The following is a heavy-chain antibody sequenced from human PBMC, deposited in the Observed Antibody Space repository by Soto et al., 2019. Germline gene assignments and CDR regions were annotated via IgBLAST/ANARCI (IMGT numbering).Heavy chain of an antibody. D-gene: IGHD1-26*01. V-gene: IGHV1-46*01. CDR2: INPSSGDT. CDR1: GYSFTKYY. Sequence: QVQMVQSGAEVKTPGASVNVSCKASGYSFTKYYLHWGRQAPGQRLEWMAIINPSSGDTTYAQKFQGRVTVTSYTSTSTVYMELRSLTSEDTAIYYCARVALSGGGWLDPWGQGTLVTVSS. CDR3: ARVALSGGGWLDP. J-gene: IGHJ5*02.